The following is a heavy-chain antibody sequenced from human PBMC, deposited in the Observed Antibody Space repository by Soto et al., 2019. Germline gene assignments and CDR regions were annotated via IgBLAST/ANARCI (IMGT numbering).Heavy chain of an antibody. Sequence: QVQLQESGPGLVKPSQTLSLTCSVSGGSISSNGYYWAWIRQHPGQGLEWIGYIYYSGTTYYNPSHKSLVSISTDTSKTQFFLKLNSVTAADTAVYYCARRAVNTGGRFDYWGQGTLVTVSS. CDR2: IYYSGTT. CDR3: ARRAVNTGGRFDY. V-gene: IGHV4-31*01. CDR1: GGSISSNGYY. J-gene: IGHJ4*02. D-gene: IGHD4-17*01.